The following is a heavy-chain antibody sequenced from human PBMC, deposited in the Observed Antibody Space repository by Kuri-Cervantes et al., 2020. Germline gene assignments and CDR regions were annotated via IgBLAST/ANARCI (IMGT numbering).Heavy chain of an antibody. CDR3: AGYSSGWRYYYYGMDV. CDR1: GGSISSSNW. D-gene: IGHD6-19*01. Sequence: SETLSLTCAVSGGSISSSNWWSWVRQPPGKGLEWIGEIYHSGSTNYNPSLKSRVTISVDKSKNQFSLKLSSVTAADTAVYYCAGYSSGWRYYYYGMDVWGQGTTVTVSS. V-gene: IGHV4-4*02. J-gene: IGHJ6*02. CDR2: IYHSGST.